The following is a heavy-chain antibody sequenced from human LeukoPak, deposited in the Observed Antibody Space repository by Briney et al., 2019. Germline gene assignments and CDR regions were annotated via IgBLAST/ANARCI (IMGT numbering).Heavy chain of an antibody. CDR1: GYTFTGYY. V-gene: IGHV1-2*02. CDR3: ARDLVAITMVRGVMRY. Sequence: ASLKVSSTASGYTFTGYYMHWVRHAPGQGLEWMGWITPNSGGTNYAQKFQGRVTMTRDTSISTAYMELSRLRSDDTAVYYCARDLVAITMVRGVMRYWGQGTLVTVSS. CDR2: ITPNSGGT. J-gene: IGHJ4*02. D-gene: IGHD3-10*01.